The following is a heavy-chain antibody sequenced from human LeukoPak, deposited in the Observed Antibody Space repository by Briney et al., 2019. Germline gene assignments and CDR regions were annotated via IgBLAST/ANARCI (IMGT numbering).Heavy chain of an antibody. J-gene: IGHJ4*02. Sequence: GGSLRLSCAASGFNFSGYWMHWVRQVPGKGLVWISRINSDGATTNYADSVNGRFTISRDNSKNTLYLQMNSLRVEDTAVYYCARDMMGATLYFDSWGQGTLVTVSS. CDR3: ARDMMGATLYFDS. D-gene: IGHD1-26*01. V-gene: IGHV3-74*01. CDR2: INSDGATT. CDR1: GFNFSGYW.